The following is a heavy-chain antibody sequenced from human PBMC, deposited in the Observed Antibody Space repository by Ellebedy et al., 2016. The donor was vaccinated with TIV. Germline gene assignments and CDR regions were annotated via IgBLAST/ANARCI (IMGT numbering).Heavy chain of an antibody. CDR3: AKGGGSASWLIDH. V-gene: IGHV3-48*02. Sequence: PGGSLRLSCAASGFTFSSYTMNWVRQAPGKGLEWVSFISSTISTVNYADSVKGRFTIARDNAKNSLSLQMNSLRDEDTAVYYCAKGGGSASWLIDHWGQGTLVTVSS. J-gene: IGHJ4*02. D-gene: IGHD2-2*01. CDR2: ISSTISTV. CDR1: GFTFSSYT.